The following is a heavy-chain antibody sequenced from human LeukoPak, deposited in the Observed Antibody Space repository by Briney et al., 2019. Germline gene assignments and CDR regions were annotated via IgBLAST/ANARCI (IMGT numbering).Heavy chain of an antibody. Sequence: ASVKVSCKASGYTLTGYYMHWVRQAPGQGLEWMGWINPNSGGTNYAQKFQGRVTMTRDTSISTAYMELSRLRSDDTAVYYCARGRGRIVVVVAAKSPVDYWGQGTLVTVSS. J-gene: IGHJ4*02. CDR3: ARGRGRIVVVVAAKSPVDY. D-gene: IGHD2-15*01. V-gene: IGHV1-2*02. CDR2: INPNSGGT. CDR1: GYTLTGYY.